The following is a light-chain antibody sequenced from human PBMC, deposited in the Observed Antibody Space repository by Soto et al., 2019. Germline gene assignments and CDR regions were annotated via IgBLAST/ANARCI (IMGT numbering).Light chain of an antibody. CDR3: SSYLSSSTLEV. J-gene: IGLJ2*01. CDR1: SSDVGAYNY. V-gene: IGLV2-14*01. CDR2: DVS. Sequence: QSALTQPASMSRSPGQSITISCTGTSSDVGAYNYVSWYQQHPGKAPKLMIYDVSNRPSGVSNRFSGSKSGNTASLTISGLQAEDEPDYYCSSYLSSSTLEVFGGGTKLTVL.